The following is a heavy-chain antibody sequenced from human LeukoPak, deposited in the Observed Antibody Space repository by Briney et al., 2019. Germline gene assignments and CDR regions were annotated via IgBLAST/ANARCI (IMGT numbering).Heavy chain of an antibody. CDR1: GGSISSYY. D-gene: IGHD2-21*01. V-gene: IGHV4-59*01. Sequence: SETLSLTCTVSGGSISSYYWSWIRQPPGKGLEWIGNIYDRGSTKYNPSLKSRVTISVDTSKNQFSLKLSSVTAADTAVYYCARGQVAYDYWGQGTLVTVSS. J-gene: IGHJ4*02. CDR3: ARGQVAYDY. CDR2: IYDRGST.